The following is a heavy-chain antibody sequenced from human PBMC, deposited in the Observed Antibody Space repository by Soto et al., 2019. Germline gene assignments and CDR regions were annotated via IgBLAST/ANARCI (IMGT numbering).Heavy chain of an antibody. Sequence: ASVKVSCKASGGTFSSYAISWVRQAPGQGLEWMGGIIPILGIANYAQKFQGRVTITADKSTSTAYMELSSLRSEDTAVYYCARDVDEYSSYNWFDPWGQGTLVTVSS. CDR3: ARDVDEYSSYNWFDP. V-gene: IGHV1-69*10. D-gene: IGHD6-6*01. J-gene: IGHJ5*02. CDR2: IIPILGIA. CDR1: GGTFSSYA.